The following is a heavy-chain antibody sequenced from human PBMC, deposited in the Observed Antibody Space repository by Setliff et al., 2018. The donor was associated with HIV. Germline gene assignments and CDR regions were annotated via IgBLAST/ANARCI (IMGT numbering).Heavy chain of an antibody. CDR1: VFTFNNYG. CDR2: IRYDGSQK. V-gene: IGHV3-30*02. J-gene: IGHJ6*02. CDR3: AKDVCSGAYCYAYYYYGRDG. Sequence: GGSLRLSCAASVFTFNNYGIIWVRQAPGKGLEWVAFIRYDGSQKYDVDPVKGRFTISRDNFKNTRYLQMNSLRGEDTAAYYCAKDVCSGAYCYAYYYYGRDGWGQGTMVTVSS. D-gene: IGHD2-15*01.